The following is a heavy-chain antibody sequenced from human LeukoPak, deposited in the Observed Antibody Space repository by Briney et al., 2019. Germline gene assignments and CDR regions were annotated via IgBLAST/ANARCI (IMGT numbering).Heavy chain of an antibody. CDR3: ATGRPSSSWYNYYMDV. V-gene: IGHV1-24*01. J-gene: IGHJ6*03. CDR1: GYTLPELS. CDR2: FDPEDGET. Sequence: GASVKVSCKVSGYTLPELSMHWVRQAPGKGVEWMGGFDPEDGETIYAQKFQGRVTMTEDTSTDTAYMELSSLRSEDTAVYYCATGRPSSSWYNYYMDVWGKGTTVTVSS. D-gene: IGHD6-13*01.